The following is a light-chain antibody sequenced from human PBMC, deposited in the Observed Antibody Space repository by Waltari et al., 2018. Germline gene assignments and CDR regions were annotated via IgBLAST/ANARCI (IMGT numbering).Light chain of an antibody. CDR2: GAS. Sequence: EIVMTQSPVTLSVSPGERATLSCRASQRVSNNLAWYQQKPGQAPRLLIYGASTRATGIPARFSGSGSGTDFTLTISSLQSEDFAVYYCQRYNNWPPWTFGQGTKVEIK. CDR3: QRYNNWPPWT. J-gene: IGKJ1*01. CDR1: QRVSNN. V-gene: IGKV3-15*01.